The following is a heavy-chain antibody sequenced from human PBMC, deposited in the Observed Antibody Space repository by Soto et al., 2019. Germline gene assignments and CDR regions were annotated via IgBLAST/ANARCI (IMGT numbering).Heavy chain of an antibody. CDR3: ARVADCSRTSCYAHYFDY. V-gene: IGHV4-34*01. D-gene: IGHD2-2*01. CDR2: INHSGST. Sequence: PSETLSLTCAVYGGSFSGYYWSWIRQPPGKGLEWIGEINHSGSTNYNPSLKSRVTISVDTSKNQFSLKLSSVTAADTAVYYCARVADCSRTSCYAHYFDYWGQGTLVTVSS. CDR1: GGSFSGYY. J-gene: IGHJ4*02.